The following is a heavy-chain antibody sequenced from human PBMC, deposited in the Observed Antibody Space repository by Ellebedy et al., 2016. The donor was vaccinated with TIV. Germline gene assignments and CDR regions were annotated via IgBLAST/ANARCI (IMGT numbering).Heavy chain of an antibody. Sequence: GESLKISXAASGFTFRSYAMSWVRQAPGKGLEWVSTISSSGDSTSYADSVRGRFTISRDNSKNTLYLQMNSLRAADTAGYYCAKDQASSPAADYYYGLDVWGQGTTVTVSS. J-gene: IGHJ6*02. CDR3: AKDQASSPAADYYYGLDV. V-gene: IGHV3-23*01. CDR1: GFTFRSYA. D-gene: IGHD2-2*01. CDR2: ISSSGDST.